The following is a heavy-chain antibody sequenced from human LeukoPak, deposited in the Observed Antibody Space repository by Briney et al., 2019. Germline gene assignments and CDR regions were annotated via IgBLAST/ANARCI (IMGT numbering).Heavy chain of an antibody. CDR1: GFSFSGHW. CDR2: ISPTGSTT. J-gene: IGHJ4*02. Sequence: GGSLRLSCAASGFSFSGHWMHWARQLPGKGLVWVSRISPTGSTTSYADSVKGRFTVPRDNAKNTLYLQVNNLRAEDTAVYYCARGPSSNWSGLDFWGQGTCSPSPQ. CDR3: ARGPSSNWSGLDF. D-gene: IGHD6-13*01. V-gene: IGHV3-74*01.